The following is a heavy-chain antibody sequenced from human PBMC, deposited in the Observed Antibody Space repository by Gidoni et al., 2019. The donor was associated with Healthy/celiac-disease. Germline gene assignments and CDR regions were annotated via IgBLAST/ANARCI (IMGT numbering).Heavy chain of an antibody. Sequence: QVQLQESGPGLVKPSETLSLTCTVSGGSISSYYWSWIRQPPGKGLEWIGYIYYSGSTNYNPSLKSRVTISVDTSKNQFSLKLSSVTAADTAVYYCARDRPNWDPRWGYFDLWGRGTLVTVSS. CDR3: ARDRPNWDPRWGYFDL. CDR1: GGSISSYY. CDR2: IYYSGST. D-gene: IGHD1-1*01. J-gene: IGHJ2*01. V-gene: IGHV4-59*01.